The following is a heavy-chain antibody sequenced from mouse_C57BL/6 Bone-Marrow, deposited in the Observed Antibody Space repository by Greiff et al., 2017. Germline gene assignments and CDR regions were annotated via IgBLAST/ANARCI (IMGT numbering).Heavy chain of an antibody. CDR1: GFTFSSYA. Sequence: EVQVVESGGGLVKPGGSLKLSCAASGFTFSSYAMSWVRQTPEKRLEWVATISAGGSYTYYPDNVKGRFPITGDNAKNTLYLQMSHLKSEDTALYYCARGGMWAWFAYWGQGTLVTVSA. J-gene: IGHJ3*01. CDR2: ISAGGSYT. V-gene: IGHV5-4*01. CDR3: ARGGMWAWFAY.